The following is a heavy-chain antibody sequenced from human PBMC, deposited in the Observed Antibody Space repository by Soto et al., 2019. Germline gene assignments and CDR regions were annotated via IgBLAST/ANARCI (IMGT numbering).Heavy chain of an antibody. D-gene: IGHD3-22*01. Sequence: GGSLRLSCAASGFTFSNAWMNWVRQAPGKGLEWVGRIKSKTDGGTTDYAAPVKGRFTISRDDSKNTLYLQMNSLKTEDTAVYYCTTDTADYYYDSSGYYLDAFDIWGQGTMVTVSS. V-gene: IGHV3-15*07. J-gene: IGHJ3*02. CDR2: IKSKTDGGTT. CDR1: GFTFSNAW. CDR3: TTDTADYYYDSSGYYLDAFDI.